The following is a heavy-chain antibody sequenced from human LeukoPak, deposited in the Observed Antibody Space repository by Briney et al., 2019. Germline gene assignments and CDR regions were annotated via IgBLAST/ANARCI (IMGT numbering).Heavy chain of an antibody. Sequence: ASVKVSCKVSGYTLTELSMHWVRQAPGKGLEWMGGFDPEDGETIYAQKFQGRVTMTEDTSTDTAYMELSSLRSEDTAVYYCAVGSGSYYNAPPVAYWGQGTLVTVSS. CDR2: FDPEDGET. CDR3: AVGSGSYYNAPPVAY. CDR1: GYTLTELS. V-gene: IGHV1-24*01. D-gene: IGHD3-10*01. J-gene: IGHJ4*02.